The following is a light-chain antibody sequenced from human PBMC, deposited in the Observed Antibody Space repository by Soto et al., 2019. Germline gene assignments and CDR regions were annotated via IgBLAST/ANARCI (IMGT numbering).Light chain of an antibody. Sequence: QSVLTQPPSVSGAPGQRVTISCTGSSSDIGAGYDVRWYQQLPGTAPKLLIYGNNNRPSGVPDRFSGSRSGTSASLAITGLQAEDEADYYCAAWDDSLSGRVFGGGTKVTVL. V-gene: IGLV1-40*01. J-gene: IGLJ3*02. CDR3: AAWDDSLSGRV. CDR2: GNN. CDR1: SSDIGAGYD.